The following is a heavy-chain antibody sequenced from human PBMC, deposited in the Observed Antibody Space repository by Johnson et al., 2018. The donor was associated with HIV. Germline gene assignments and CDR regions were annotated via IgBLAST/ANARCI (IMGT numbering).Heavy chain of an antibody. V-gene: IGHV3-66*02. Sequence: VQLVESGGGLVQPGGSVRLSCAASGFTVSSNYMNWVRQAPGKGLEWVSVIYSGGSTYYADSVKGRFTISRDNSKNTLSLQMNSLRPEETAVYYCARDRVGATTLDAFDIWGQGTMVTVSS. CDR3: ARDRVGATTLDAFDI. J-gene: IGHJ3*02. CDR1: GFTVSSNY. D-gene: IGHD1-26*01. CDR2: IYSGGST.